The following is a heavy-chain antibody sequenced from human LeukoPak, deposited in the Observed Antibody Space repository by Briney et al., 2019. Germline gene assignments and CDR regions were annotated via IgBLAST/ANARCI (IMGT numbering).Heavy chain of an antibody. V-gene: IGHV3-20*04. D-gene: IGHD3-3*01. CDR3: ARVTFGGNSFGRTDY. J-gene: IGHJ4*02. CDR1: GFTFDDYG. CDR2: INYNGGRT. Sequence: GGSLRLSCAASGFTFDDYGMSWVRQAPGKGLEWVSAINYNGGRTSYADSMKGRFTISRDNARNSLYLQMNSLGAEDTAAYYCARVTFGGNSFGRTDYWGQGTLVTVSS.